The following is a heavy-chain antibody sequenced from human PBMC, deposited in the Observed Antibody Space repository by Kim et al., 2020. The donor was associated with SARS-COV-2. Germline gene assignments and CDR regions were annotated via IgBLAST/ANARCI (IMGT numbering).Heavy chain of an antibody. CDR3: ARAVGHLHG. Sequence: GGSLRLSCAASGFTFISYWMSWVRQAPGKGLEWVANINEDGNGTYYEDSVKGRFTISRDNGKNSVYLQMNSLRVEDTAIYYCARAVGHLHGWGQGILVTVSS. V-gene: IGHV3-7*01. J-gene: IGHJ4*02. CDR2: INEDGNGT. CDR1: GFTFISYW.